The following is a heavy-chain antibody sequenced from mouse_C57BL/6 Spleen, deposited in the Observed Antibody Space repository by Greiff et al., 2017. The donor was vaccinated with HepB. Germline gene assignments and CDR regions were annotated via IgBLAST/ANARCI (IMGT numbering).Heavy chain of an antibody. Sequence: QVQLQQPGAELVRPGSSVKLSCKASGYTFTSYWMDWVKQRPGQGLEWIGNIYPSDSETHYNQKFKDKATLTVDKSSSTAYMQLSSLTSEDSAVYYCARNGYDPAWFAYWGQGTLVTVSA. D-gene: IGHD2-2*01. V-gene: IGHV1-61*01. CDR2: IYPSDSET. J-gene: IGHJ3*01. CDR1: GYTFTSYW. CDR3: ARNGYDPAWFAY.